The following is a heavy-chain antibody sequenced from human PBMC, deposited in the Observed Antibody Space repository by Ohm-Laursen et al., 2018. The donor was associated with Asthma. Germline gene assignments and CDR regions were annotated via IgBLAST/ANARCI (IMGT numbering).Heavy chain of an antibody. Sequence: SLRLSCAASGFTFSSYGMHWVRQAPGKGLEWVAVISYDGSNKYYADSVKGRFTISRDNSKNTLYLQMNSLRAEDTAVYYCAKRHLQWELLLIGWGQGTLVTVSS. CDR3: AKRHLQWELLLIG. V-gene: IGHV3-30*18. CDR1: GFTFSSYG. J-gene: IGHJ4*02. CDR2: ISYDGSNK. D-gene: IGHD1-26*01.